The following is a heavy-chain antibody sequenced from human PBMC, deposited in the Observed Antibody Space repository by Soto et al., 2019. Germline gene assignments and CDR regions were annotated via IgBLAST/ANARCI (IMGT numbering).Heavy chain of an antibody. V-gene: IGHV3-74*01. CDR3: ARALSCRFYPNRYYYGMDV. D-gene: IGHD3-3*01. CDR1: GFTFSIYW. Sequence: GGSLRLSCAASGFTFSIYWMHWVRQAPGKGLVWVSRIKSDGSYTSYADSVKGRFTISRDNAKNSLYLQMNSLRAEDTAVYYCARALSCRFYPNRYYYGMDVWGQGT. J-gene: IGHJ6*02. CDR2: IKSDGSYT.